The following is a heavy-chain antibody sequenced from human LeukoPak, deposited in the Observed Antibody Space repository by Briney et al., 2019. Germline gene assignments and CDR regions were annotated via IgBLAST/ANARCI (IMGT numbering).Heavy chain of an antibody. J-gene: IGHJ4*02. D-gene: IGHD6-13*01. CDR1: GYTLTELS. Sequence: GASVKVSCKVSGYTLTELSMHWVRQAPGKGLEWMGGFDPEDGETIYAQKFQGRVTMTEDTYTDTAYMELSSLRSEDTAVYYCATVPGSVIAAAGTGYYFDYWGQGTLVTVSS. V-gene: IGHV1-24*01. CDR3: ATVPGSVIAAAGTGYYFDY. CDR2: FDPEDGET.